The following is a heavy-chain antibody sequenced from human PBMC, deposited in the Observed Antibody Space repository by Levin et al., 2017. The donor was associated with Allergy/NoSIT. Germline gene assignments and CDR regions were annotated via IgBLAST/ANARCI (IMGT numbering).Heavy chain of an antibody. CDR2: IYWDDDK. CDR3: ALRGVRGVIIPDFDY. V-gene: IGHV2-5*02. Sequence: SGPTLVKPTQTLTLTCTFSGFSLSTSGVGVGWIRQPPGKALEWLALIYWDDDKRYSPSLKSRLTITKDTSKNQVVLTMTNMDPVDTATYYCALRGVRGVIIPDFDYWGQGTLVTVSS. J-gene: IGHJ4*02. D-gene: IGHD3-10*01. CDR1: GFSLSTSGVG.